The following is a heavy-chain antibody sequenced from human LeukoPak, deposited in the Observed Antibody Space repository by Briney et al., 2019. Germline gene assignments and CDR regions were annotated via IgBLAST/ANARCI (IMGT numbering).Heavy chain of an antibody. CDR2: IYYSGST. CDR3: ARGGYVLLWFGESDNWFDP. Sequence: SETLSHTCTVSGGSISSYYWSWIRQPPGKGLEWIGYIYYSGSTNYNPSLKSRVTISVDTSKNQFSLKLSSVTAADTAVYYCARGGYVLLWFGESDNWFDPWGQGTLVTVSS. CDR1: GGSISSYY. V-gene: IGHV4-59*01. D-gene: IGHD3-10*01. J-gene: IGHJ5*02.